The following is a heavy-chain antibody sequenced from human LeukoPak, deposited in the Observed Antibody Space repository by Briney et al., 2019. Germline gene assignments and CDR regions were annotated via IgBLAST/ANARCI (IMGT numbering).Heavy chain of an antibody. V-gene: IGHV1-2*02. J-gene: IGHJ4*02. CDR3: ARRPSKYYDILTGYYRSEFDY. CDR1: GYTFTGYY. CDR2: INPNSGGT. D-gene: IGHD3-9*01. Sequence: ASVKVSCKASGYTFTGYYMHWVRQAPGQGLEWMGWINPNSGGTNYAQKFQGRVTMTRDTSISTTYMELSHLRSDDTAVYYCARRPSKYYDILTGYYRSEFDYWGQGTLVTVSS.